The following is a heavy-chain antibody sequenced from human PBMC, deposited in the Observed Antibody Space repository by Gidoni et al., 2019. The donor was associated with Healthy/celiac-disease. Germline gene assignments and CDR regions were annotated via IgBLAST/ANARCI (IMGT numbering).Heavy chain of an antibody. V-gene: IGHV3-30-3*01. CDR3: AREYSSSCFDY. J-gene: IGHJ4*02. CDR1: GFTFSSYA. CDR2: ISYDGSNK. Sequence: QVQLVESGGGVVQPGRSLRLSCAASGFTFSSYAMHWVRQAPGKGLEWVAVISYDGSNKYYADSVKGRFTSSRDNSKNTLYLQMNSLRAEDTAVYYCAREYSSSCFDYWGQGTLVTVSS. D-gene: IGHD6-6*01.